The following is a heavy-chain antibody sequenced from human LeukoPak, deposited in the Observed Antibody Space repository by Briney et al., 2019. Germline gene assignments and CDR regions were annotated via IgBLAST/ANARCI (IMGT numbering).Heavy chain of an antibody. Sequence: PSETLSLTCTVSGYSISSGYYWGWIRQPPGKGLEWIGSIYHSGSTYYNPSLKSRVTISVDTSKNQFSLKLSSVTAADTAVYYCARGVNYYDSSGYYSPYNWFDPWGQGTLVTVSS. CDR2: IYHSGST. J-gene: IGHJ5*02. CDR3: ARGVNYYDSSGYYSPYNWFDP. V-gene: IGHV4-38-2*02. CDR1: GYSISSGYY. D-gene: IGHD3-22*01.